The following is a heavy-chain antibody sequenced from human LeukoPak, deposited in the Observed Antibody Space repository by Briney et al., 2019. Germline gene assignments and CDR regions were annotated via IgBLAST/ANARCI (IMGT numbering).Heavy chain of an antibody. Sequence: SESRSLTCAVYGGSFSGYYWSWIRQPPGKGLEWIGEINHSGSTNYNPSLKSRVTISVDTSKNQFSLKLSSVTAADTAVYYCAKGWLPSSTPFDYWGQGTLVTVSS. CDR2: INHSGST. CDR3: AKGWLPSSTPFDY. V-gene: IGHV4-34*01. J-gene: IGHJ4*02. CDR1: GGSFSGYY. D-gene: IGHD5-12*01.